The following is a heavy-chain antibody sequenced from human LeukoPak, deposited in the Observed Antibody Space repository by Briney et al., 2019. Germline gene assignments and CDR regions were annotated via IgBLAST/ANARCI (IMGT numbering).Heavy chain of an antibody. CDR2: ISGSGGST. CDR1: GFTFSSYA. J-gene: IGHJ1*01. CDR3: ARGKYYYDSSGPEYFQH. D-gene: IGHD3-22*01. Sequence: GGSLRLSCAASGFTFSSYAMSWVRQAPGKGLEWVSAISGSGGSTYYADSVKGRFTISRDNSKNTLYLQMNSLRVEDTAVYYCARGKYYYDSSGPEYFQHWGQGTLVTVSS. V-gene: IGHV3-23*01.